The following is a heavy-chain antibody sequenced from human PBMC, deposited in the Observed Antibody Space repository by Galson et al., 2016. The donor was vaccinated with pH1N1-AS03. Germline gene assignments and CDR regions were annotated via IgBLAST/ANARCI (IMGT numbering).Heavy chain of an antibody. V-gene: IGHV3-11*01. J-gene: IGHJ4*02. CDR3: ARNWDYFNL. CDR1: GFTFDYFY. Sequence: SLRLSCAASGFTFDYFYMSWIRQAPGKGLEWISFISTAGITTYYADSVKGRFTISRDNATNSLYLEMNSLRPEDTAIYYCARNWDYFNLWGQGVLVTVAS. CDR2: ISTAGITT. D-gene: IGHD7-27*01.